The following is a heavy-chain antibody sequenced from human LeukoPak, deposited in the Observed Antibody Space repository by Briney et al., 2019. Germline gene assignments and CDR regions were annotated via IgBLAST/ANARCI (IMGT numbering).Heavy chain of an antibody. D-gene: IGHD6-13*01. CDR3: TRDRHAGSWYTCPDY. J-gene: IGHJ4*02. Sequence: GGSLRLSCATSGSIFSTYAMHWVRQAPGKGLEYVSAISSNGGSTYYANSVRGRFTISRDNSKNTLYLQMGSLRAEDMAVYYCTRDRHAGSWYTCPDYWGQGTLVTVSS. V-gene: IGHV3-64*01. CDR1: GSIFSTYA. CDR2: ISSNGGST.